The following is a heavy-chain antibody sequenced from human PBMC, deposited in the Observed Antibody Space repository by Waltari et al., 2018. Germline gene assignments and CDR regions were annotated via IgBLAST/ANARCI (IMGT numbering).Heavy chain of an antibody. Sequence: QVQIQQWGAGLLKPSETLSLTCAVDGGSYSGYYWSWLRQTPGKGLEWIGEVNNSGGTNYNASLKSRVTISVDTSKNQFSLKLSSVTAADTAVYYCARRPHSRFQLRFDPWGQGTLVTVSS. V-gene: IGHV4-34*01. D-gene: IGHD1-1*01. CDR3: ARRPHSRFQLRFDP. CDR1: GGSYSGYY. CDR2: VNNSGGT. J-gene: IGHJ5*02.